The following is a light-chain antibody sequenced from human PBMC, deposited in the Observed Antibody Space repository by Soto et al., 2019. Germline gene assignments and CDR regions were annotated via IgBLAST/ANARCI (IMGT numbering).Light chain of an antibody. V-gene: IGKV3-20*01. CDR3: QHYGTSAL. J-gene: IGKJ3*01. CDR2: AS. Sequence: IVLTQSPGTLSLSPGERATLSCRASQSVSDSYLAWYQQKPGQAPRLLIYASSRATGIPDRFSGSGSGTYFTLTISRLEPEDFAVSYCQHYGTSALFGPGTKVDIK. CDR1: QSVSDSY.